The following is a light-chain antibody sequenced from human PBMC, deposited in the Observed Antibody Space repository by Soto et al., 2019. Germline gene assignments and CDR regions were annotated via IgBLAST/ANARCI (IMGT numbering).Light chain of an antibody. J-gene: IGLJ1*01. CDR2: DNN. CDR3: GTWDSSLSAHYV. V-gene: IGLV1-51*01. CDR1: SSNIGNNY. Sequence: QSVLTQPPSVSAAPGQKVTISCSGSSSNIGNNYVSWYQQLPGTAPKLLIYDNNKRPSGIPDRFSGSKSGTSATLGITGLQTGDEAEYYCGTWDSSLSAHYVFGTGTKLTVL.